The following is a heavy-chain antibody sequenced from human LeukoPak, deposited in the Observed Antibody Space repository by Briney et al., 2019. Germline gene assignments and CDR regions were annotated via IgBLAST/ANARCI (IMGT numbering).Heavy chain of an antibody. D-gene: IGHD5-18*01. CDR3: ARVEGEDTAMFY. CDR2: IYYSGST. Sequence: SLPCTFSGGSLSSGDIYWGWIRQPPREGRGWIGYIYYSGSTYYNPSLKSRVTISVDTSKNQFSLKLSSVTAADTAVYYCARVEGEDTAMFYWGQGTLVTVSS. J-gene: IGHJ4*02. CDR1: GGSLSSGDIY. V-gene: IGHV4-30-4*01.